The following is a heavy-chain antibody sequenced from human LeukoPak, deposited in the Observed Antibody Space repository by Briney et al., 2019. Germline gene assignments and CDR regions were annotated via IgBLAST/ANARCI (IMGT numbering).Heavy chain of an antibody. Sequence: PGGSLRLSCAASGFTFSSYEMNWVRQAPGKGLEWVSYISSSGTIYYADSVKGRFTISRGNAKNSLYLQMNSLRAEDTAVYYCARWGVGDYWGQGTLVTVSS. CDR1: GFTFSSYE. D-gene: IGHD1-26*01. CDR3: ARWGVGDY. CDR2: ISSSGTI. V-gene: IGHV3-48*03. J-gene: IGHJ4*02.